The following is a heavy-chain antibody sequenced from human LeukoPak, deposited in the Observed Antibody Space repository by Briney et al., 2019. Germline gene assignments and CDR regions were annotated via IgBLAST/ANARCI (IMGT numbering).Heavy chain of an antibody. V-gene: IGHV3-30*04. Sequence: PGGSLRLSCAASGFTFSTYTMHWVRQAPGKGLEWVAVTSYDGSNKYYADSVKGRFTISRDNAKSSMWLQMNSLRDEDTAVYYCARDQTPFYWGQGSLVTVSS. CDR2: TSYDGSNK. J-gene: IGHJ4*02. CDR1: GFTFSTYT. D-gene: IGHD2-15*01. CDR3: ARDQTPFY.